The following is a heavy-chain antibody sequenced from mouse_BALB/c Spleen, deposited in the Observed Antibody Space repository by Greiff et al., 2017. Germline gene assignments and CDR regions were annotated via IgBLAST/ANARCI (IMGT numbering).Heavy chain of an antibody. D-gene: IGHD1-2*01. CDR3: ARREGYYGPYWYFDV. CDR1: GFSLSTSGMG. CDR2: IYWDDDK. Sequence: QVTLKESGPGLLQPSQTLSLTCSFSGFSLSTSGMGVSWLRQPSGQGWEWLVHIYWDDDKRYNPSLKSRLTISKDTSRNQVFLKITSVDTADTATYYCARREGYYGPYWYFDVWGAGTTVTVSS. J-gene: IGHJ1*01. V-gene: IGHV8-12*01.